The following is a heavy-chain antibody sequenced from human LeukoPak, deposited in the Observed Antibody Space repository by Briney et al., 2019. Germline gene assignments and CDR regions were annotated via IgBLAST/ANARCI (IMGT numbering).Heavy chain of an antibody. V-gene: IGHV3-30*02. J-gene: IGHJ4*02. Sequence: GGSLRLSCVASGFTFSSYGMHWVRQAPGKGLEWVAFIRYDGSNKYYADSVKGRFTISRDNSKNTLYLQMNSLRAEDTAVYYCAKGGEEIAVAGRDPYFDYWGQGTLVTVSS. CDR1: GFTFSSYG. CDR3: AKGGEEIAVAGRDPYFDY. CDR2: IRYDGSNK. D-gene: IGHD6-19*01.